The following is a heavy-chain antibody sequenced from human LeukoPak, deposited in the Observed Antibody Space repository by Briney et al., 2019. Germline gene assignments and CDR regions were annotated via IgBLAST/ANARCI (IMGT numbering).Heavy chain of an antibody. CDR1: GGAFSSYA. CDR3: ARDNYAGANWFDP. CDR2: IIPIFGTA. D-gene: IGHD1-7*01. V-gene: IGHV1-69*05. Sequence: SVKVSCKASGGAFSSYAISWVRQAPGQGLEWMGGIIPIFGTANYAQKFQGRVTITTDESTSTAYMELSSLRSEDTAVYYCARDNYAGANWFDPWGQGTLVTVSS. J-gene: IGHJ5*02.